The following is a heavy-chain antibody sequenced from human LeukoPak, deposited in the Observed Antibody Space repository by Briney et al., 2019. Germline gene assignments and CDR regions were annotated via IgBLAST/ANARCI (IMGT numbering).Heavy chain of an antibody. D-gene: IGHD5-12*01. J-gene: IGHJ4*02. CDR2: IYYSGST. Sequence: PSETLSLTCTVSGGSISSYYWSWIRQPPGKGLEWIGYIYYSGSTNYNPSLKSRVTISVDTSNSQFSLKLSSVTAADTAVYYCARLGGYGYFDYWGQGTLVTVSS. V-gene: IGHV4-59*01. CDR1: GGSISSYY. CDR3: ARLGGYGYFDY.